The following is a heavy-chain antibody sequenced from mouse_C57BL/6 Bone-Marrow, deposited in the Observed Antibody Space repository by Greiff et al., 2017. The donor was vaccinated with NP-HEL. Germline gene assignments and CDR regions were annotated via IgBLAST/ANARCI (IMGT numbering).Heavy chain of an antibody. Sequence: QVQLQQSGPELVKPGASVKISCKASGYAFSSSWMNWVKQRPGKGLEWIGRIYPGDGDTNYNGKFKGKATLTADKSSSTAYMQLSSLTSEDSAVYFCAREGYWYFDVWGTGTTVTVSS. V-gene: IGHV1-82*01. CDR2: IYPGDGDT. CDR1: GYAFSSSW. J-gene: IGHJ1*03. CDR3: AREGYWYFDV.